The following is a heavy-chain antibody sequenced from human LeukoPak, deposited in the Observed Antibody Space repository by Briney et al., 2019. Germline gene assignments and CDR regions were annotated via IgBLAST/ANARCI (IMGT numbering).Heavy chain of an antibody. D-gene: IGHD6-13*01. Sequence: ASVTVSCKASGYTFTSYGISWVRQAPGQGLEWMGWISAYNGNTNYAQKLQGRVTMTTETSTTTAYMELGSLRSDDTAVYYCARGLSAAAGTQDSYQFDYWGQGTLVTVSS. V-gene: IGHV1-18*01. CDR1: GYTFTSYG. CDR3: ARGLSAAAGTQDSYQFDY. CDR2: ISAYNGNT. J-gene: IGHJ4*02.